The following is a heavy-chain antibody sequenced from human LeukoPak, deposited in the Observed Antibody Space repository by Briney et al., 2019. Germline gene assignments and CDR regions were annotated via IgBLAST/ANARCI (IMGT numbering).Heavy chain of an antibody. V-gene: IGHV4-39*07. J-gene: IGHJ6*03. Sequence: PSETLSLTCTVSGGSTSSSSYNWGWIRQPPGKGLEWIASIYYSGSTYYNPSLKSRVTISVDTSKNQFSLKLSSVTAADTAVYYCARTTEGYCRGRSCYSYYYYMDVWGKGTTVTVSS. D-gene: IGHD2-15*01. CDR1: GGSTSSSSYN. CDR3: ARTTEGYCRGRSCYSYYYYMDV. CDR2: IYYSGST.